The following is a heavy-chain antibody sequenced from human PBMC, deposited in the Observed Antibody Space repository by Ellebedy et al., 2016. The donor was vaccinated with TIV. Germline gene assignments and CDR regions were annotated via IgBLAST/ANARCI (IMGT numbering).Heavy chain of an antibody. V-gene: IGHV3-7*01. Sequence: GESLKISXAASGFTFSSHWMTWVRQAPGKGLEWVANIKQDGTEEYYVDSVKGRFTISRDNAKNSLYLQMNSLRAEDTAVYYCARTYQTAMVRGVISPCDYWGQGTLVTVPS. CDR3: ARTYQTAMVRGVISPCDY. CDR1: GFTFSSHW. CDR2: IKQDGTEE. J-gene: IGHJ4*02. D-gene: IGHD3-10*01.